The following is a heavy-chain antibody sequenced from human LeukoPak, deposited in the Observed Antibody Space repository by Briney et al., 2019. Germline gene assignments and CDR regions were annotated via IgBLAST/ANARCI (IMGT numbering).Heavy chain of an antibody. Sequence: GKSLRLSCAASGFTFSSYGMHWVRQAPGKGLEWVAFIWYDENDKYYADSVRGRFTISRDNSKNTLYLEMNSLRAEDTAVYYCASTVADDAFDIWGQGTMVTSSS. CDR1: GFTFSSYG. J-gene: IGHJ3*02. CDR2: IWYDENDK. D-gene: IGHD6-19*01. V-gene: IGHV3-33*01. CDR3: ASTVADDAFDI.